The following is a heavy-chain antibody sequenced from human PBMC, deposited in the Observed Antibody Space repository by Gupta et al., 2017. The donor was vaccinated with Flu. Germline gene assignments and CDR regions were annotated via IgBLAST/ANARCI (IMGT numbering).Heavy chain of an antibody. D-gene: IGHD6-6*01. V-gene: IGHV3-21*01. J-gene: IGHJ4*02. CDR1: FNTDS. CDR2: IDGSSSYI. CDR3: ARGSIAARQGFDY. Sequence: FNTDSMNWVRQAPGKGLEWVSSIDGSSSYIYYADSLKGRFTISRDNAKNSLYLQMNSLRAEDTAVYYCARGSIAARQGFDYWGQGTLVTVSS.